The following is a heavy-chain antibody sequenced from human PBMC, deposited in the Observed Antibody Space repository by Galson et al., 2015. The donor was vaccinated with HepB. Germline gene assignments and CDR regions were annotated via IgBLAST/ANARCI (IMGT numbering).Heavy chain of an antibody. V-gene: IGHV1-46*03. CDR3: AREAAAGTSSDYYGMDV. D-gene: IGHD6-13*01. CDR2: INPSGGST. Sequence: SVKVSCKASGYTFTSYYMHWVRQAPGQGLEWMGIINPSGGSTSYAQKFQGRVTMTRDTSTSTVYMELNSLRSEDTAVYYCAREAAAGTSSDYYGMDVWGQGTTVTVSS. J-gene: IGHJ6*02. CDR1: GYTFTSYY.